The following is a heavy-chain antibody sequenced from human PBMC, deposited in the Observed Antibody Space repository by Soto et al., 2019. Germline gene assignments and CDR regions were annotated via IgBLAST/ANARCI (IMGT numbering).Heavy chain of an antibody. CDR2: INHSGST. Sequence: GSLRLSCAASGFTFSNYAMNWIRQAPGKGLEWIGEINHSGSTNYNPSLKSRVTISVDTSKNQFSLKLSSVTAADTAVYYCAATRDLRYFDWLLYPFDYWGQGTLVTVSS. J-gene: IGHJ4*02. D-gene: IGHD3-9*01. V-gene: IGHV4-34*08. CDR3: AATRDLRYFDWLLYPFDY. CDR1: GFTFSNYA.